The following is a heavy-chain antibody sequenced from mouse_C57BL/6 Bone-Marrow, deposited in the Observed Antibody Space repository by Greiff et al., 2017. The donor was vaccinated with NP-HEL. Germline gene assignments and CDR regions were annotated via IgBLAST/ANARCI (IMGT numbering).Heavy chain of an antibody. CDR1: GYTFTDYY. Sequence: VQLKESGPVLVKPGASVKMSCKASGYTFTDYYMNWVKQSHGKSLEWIGVINPYNGGTSYNQKFKGKATLTVDKSSSTAYMELNSLTSEDSAVYYCANIWWRDYWGQGTSVTVSS. D-gene: IGHD1-1*02. CDR2: INPYNGGT. V-gene: IGHV1-19*01. J-gene: IGHJ4*01. CDR3: ANIWWRDY.